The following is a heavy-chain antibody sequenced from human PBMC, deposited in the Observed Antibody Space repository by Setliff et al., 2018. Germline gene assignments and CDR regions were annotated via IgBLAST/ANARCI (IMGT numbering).Heavy chain of an antibody. V-gene: IGHV1-46*01. D-gene: IGHD6-13*01. CDR2: VHTGGGSA. J-gene: IGHJ4*02. Sequence: GGPVKVSCKASGYTFTAYYMHWVRQAPGQGLEWMGIVHTGGGSASYAQKFQGRVTMTSDTSTSTVYMEVNSVRSDDTAIYYCARGGMAAAGRKGVFEYWGQGSQVTVSS. CDR1: GYTFTAYY. CDR3: ARGGMAAAGRKGVFEY.